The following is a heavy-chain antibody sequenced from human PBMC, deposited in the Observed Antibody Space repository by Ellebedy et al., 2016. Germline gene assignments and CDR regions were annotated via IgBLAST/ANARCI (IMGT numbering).Heavy chain of an antibody. D-gene: IGHD6-13*01. Sequence: GGSLRLXXAASGFTFDDYAMHWVRQAPGKGLEYVSGISTNGGSTYYGNSAKGRFTISRDNSKNTLYLQMNSLRAEDTAVYYCARSSSSWYGVGDYWGQGTLVTVSS. CDR3: ARSSSSWYGVGDY. V-gene: IGHV3-64*01. CDR2: ISTNGGST. J-gene: IGHJ4*02. CDR1: GFTFDDYA.